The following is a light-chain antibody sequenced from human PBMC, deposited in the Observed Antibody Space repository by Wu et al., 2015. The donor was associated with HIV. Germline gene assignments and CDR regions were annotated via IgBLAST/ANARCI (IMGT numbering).Light chain of an antibody. CDR3: QQRFTWPLT. V-gene: IGKV3-11*01. CDR1: QSVSNF. CDR2: DVV. Sequence: EIVLTQSPDTLSLSPGERATLSCRANQSVSNFFAWYQQKPGQAPRLLIYDVVSRATGVPARFSGGGFGTDFTLTISSLEPEDFAVYYCQQRFTWPLTFGQGTRL. J-gene: IGKJ5*01.